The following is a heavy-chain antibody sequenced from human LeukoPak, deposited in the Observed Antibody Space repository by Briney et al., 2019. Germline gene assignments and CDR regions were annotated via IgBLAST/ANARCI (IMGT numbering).Heavy chain of an antibody. Sequence: GGSLRLSCAVSGFTFSSYGMHWVRQAPGKGLEWVAVIWYDGSNKYYADSVKGRFTISRDNAKNTLYLQMNSLRAEDTAVYYCAKGRELFPYYYYYMDVWGQGTLVTVSS. CDR2: IWYDGSNK. J-gene: IGHJ6*03. D-gene: IGHD1-26*01. CDR1: GFTFSSYG. CDR3: AKGRELFPYYYYYMDV. V-gene: IGHV3-33*03.